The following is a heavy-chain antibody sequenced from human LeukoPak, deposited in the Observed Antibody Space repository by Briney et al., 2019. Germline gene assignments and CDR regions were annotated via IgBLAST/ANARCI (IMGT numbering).Heavy chain of an antibody. V-gene: IGHV3-30*04. D-gene: IGHD1-14*01. CDR1: GFTFSSYA. J-gene: IGHJ5*02. Sequence: PGGSLRLSCAASGFTFSSYAMHWVRQAPGKGLEWVAVISYDGSNKYYADSVKGRFTISRDNSKNTLYLQMNSLRAEDTAVYYCAKDAEGGVTADESWFDPWGQGTLVTDSS. CDR2: ISYDGSNK. CDR3: AKDAEGGVTADESWFDP.